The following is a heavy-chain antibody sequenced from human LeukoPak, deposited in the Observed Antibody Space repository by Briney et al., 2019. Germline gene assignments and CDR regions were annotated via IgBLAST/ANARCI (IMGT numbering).Heavy chain of an antibody. J-gene: IGHJ4*01. CDR2: ISVYNDNK. CDR1: AYTFTIYG. D-gene: IGHD4-17*01. V-gene: IGHV1-18*01. CDR3: AREGYYGDYDY. Sequence: ASVKLSFTSSAYTFTIYGNSWVRHPPAQGLERMGWISVYNDNKNYTQKLQGRVTMTTDTSKMTAYREMRRLRSDDTAVYCCAREGYYGDYDYWGQGTLVTVSS.